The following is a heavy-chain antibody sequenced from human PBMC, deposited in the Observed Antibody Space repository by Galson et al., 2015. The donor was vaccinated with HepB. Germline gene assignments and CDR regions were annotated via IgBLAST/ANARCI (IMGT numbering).Heavy chain of an antibody. D-gene: IGHD6-19*01. CDR3: ARDFTLGIAVAGPPWFDP. V-gene: IGHV1-69*04. CDR2: IIPILGIA. Sequence: SVKVSCKASGGTFSSYTISWVRQAPGQGLEWMGRIIPILGIANYAQKFQGRVTITADKSTSTAYMELSSLRSEDTAVYYCARDFTLGIAVAGPPWFDPWGPGTLVTVSS. CDR1: GGTFSSYT. J-gene: IGHJ5*02.